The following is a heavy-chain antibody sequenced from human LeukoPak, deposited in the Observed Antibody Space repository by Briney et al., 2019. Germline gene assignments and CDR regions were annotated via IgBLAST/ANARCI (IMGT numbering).Heavy chain of an antibody. CDR3: ARRGLQYLPCYYYMDV. Sequence: AAVKVSCKASGGTFSSYAISWVRQAPGQGLEWVGGIIPIFGAGNYAQKFQGRVTFTADKSTSTANMELSSLRSEDTAVYYCARRGLQYLPCYYYMDVWGKGATVTVSS. CDR2: IIPIFGAG. V-gene: IGHV1-69*06. CDR1: GGTFSSYA. D-gene: IGHD4-11*01. J-gene: IGHJ6*03.